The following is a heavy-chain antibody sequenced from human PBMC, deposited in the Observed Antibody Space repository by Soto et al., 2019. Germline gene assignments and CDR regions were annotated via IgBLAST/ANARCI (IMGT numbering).Heavy chain of an antibody. Sequence: GGSLRLSCAASGFTFSSYTIHWVRQAPGKGLEWVAAISYDGVNKYYADSVKGRFTISRDNSKNTLHLHMISLRDEDTAVYYCAREHTTYYFDNWGQGTLVTVSS. J-gene: IGHJ4*02. D-gene: IGHD2-2*01. V-gene: IGHV3-30-3*01. CDR1: GFTFSSYT. CDR3: AREHTTYYFDN. CDR2: ISYDGVNK.